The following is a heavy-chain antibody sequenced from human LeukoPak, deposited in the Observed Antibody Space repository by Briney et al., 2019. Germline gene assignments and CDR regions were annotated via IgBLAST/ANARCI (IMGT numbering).Heavy chain of an antibody. V-gene: IGHV4-30-2*01. Sequence: SQTLSLTCAVSGGSISSGGYSWSWIRQPPGKGLEWIGYIYHSGSTYYNPSLKSRVTISVDRSKNQFSLKLSSVTAADTAVYYCARGGYQYSPRSSWRPSPYNWFDPWGQGTLVTVSS. CDR1: GGSISSGGYS. CDR2: IYHSGST. D-gene: IGHD6-13*01. J-gene: IGHJ5*02. CDR3: ARGGYQYSPRSSWRPSPYNWFDP.